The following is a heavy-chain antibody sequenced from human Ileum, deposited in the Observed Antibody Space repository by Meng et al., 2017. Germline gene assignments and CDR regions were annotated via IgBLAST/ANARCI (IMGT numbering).Heavy chain of an antibody. CDR1: GGSFNDYY. CDR3: VRGPARETHDFDY. J-gene: IGHJ4*02. Sequence: QVQLKRWAAGLLKLSETLSLTWAVFGGSFNDYYWSWVRQSPGKGLEWIGQIHHSGRTNYKSSLERRVTISVDTSKSQFSLKLTSVTAADTAMYYCVRGPARETHDFDYWGQGALVTVSS. V-gene: IGHV4-34*02. CDR2: IHHSGRT. D-gene: IGHD1-26*01.